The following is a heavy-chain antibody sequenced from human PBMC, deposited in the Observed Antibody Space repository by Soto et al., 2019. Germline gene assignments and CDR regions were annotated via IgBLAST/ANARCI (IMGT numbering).Heavy chain of an antibody. CDR2: ISWNSGSI. J-gene: IGHJ6*02. Sequence: EVQLVESGGGLLQPGRSLRLSCAASGFTFDDYAMHWDRQAPGKDLEWVSGISWNSGSIDYADSVKGRFTISRDNAKNSLYLQMNSLRAEDTALYYCAKDKSYYYYGMDVWGQGTTVTVSS. CDR3: AKDKSYYYYGMDV. CDR1: GFTFDDYA. V-gene: IGHV3-9*01.